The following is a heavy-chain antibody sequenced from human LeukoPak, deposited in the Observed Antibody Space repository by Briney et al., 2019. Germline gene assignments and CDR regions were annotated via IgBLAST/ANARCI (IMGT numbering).Heavy chain of an antibody. CDR1: GGTFSSYA. CDR2: IIPILGIA. J-gene: IGHJ5*02. CDR3: ARDATIFGVVTPNWFDP. V-gene: IGHV1-69*04. D-gene: IGHD3-3*01. Sequence: SVKVSCKASGGTFSSYAISWVRQAPGQGLEWMGRIIPILGIANYAQKFQGRVTITADKSTSTAYMELSSLRSEDTAVYYCARDATIFGVVTPNWFDPWGQGTLVTVSS.